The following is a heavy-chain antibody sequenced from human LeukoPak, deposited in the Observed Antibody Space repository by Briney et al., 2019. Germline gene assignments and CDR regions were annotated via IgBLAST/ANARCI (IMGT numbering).Heavy chain of an antibody. CDR3: ATQGGNFDY. V-gene: IGHV3-23*01. CDR2: ISASGGST. CDR1: GFTFSSYG. J-gene: IGHJ4*02. Sequence: GGSLRLSCAASGFTFSSYGMQWVRQAPGKGLEWVSIISASGGSTYHADSVKGRFTISRDNSKNTLYLQMNSLRAEDTAVYYCATQGGNFDYWGQGTLVTVSS. D-gene: IGHD3-16*01.